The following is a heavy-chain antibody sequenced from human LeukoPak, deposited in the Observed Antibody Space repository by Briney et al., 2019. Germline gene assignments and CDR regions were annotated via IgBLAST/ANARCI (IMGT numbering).Heavy chain of an antibody. D-gene: IGHD3-22*01. Sequence: HAGGSLRLSCATSGFTFTTFWMHWVRHAPGKGLVWVSRINHDGSSTNYADSVKGRFTISRDNAKNTVYLQMNSLRAEDTAVYYCVRDWGYDSSGYWQKYFDTWGQGTLVTVSS. J-gene: IGHJ4*02. CDR3: VRDWGYDSSGYWQKYFDT. CDR2: INHDGSST. CDR1: GFTFTTFW. V-gene: IGHV3-74*01.